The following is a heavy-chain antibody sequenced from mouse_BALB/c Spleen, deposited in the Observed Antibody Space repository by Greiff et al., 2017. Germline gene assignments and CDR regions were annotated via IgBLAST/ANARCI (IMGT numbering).Heavy chain of an antibody. CDR1: GYTFTDYE. Sequence: QVQLQQSGAELARPGASVTLSCKASGYTFTDYEMHWVKQTPVHGLEWIGAIDPETGGTAYNQKFKGKATLTADKSSSTAYMELRSLTSEDSAVYYCTRKSTVSYYAMDYWGQGTSVTVSS. V-gene: IGHV1-15*01. CDR2: IDPETGGT. J-gene: IGHJ4*01. D-gene: IGHD1-1*01. CDR3: TRKSTVSYYAMDY.